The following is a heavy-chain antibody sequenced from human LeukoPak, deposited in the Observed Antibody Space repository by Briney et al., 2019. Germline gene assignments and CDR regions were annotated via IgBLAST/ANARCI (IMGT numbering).Heavy chain of an antibody. J-gene: IGHJ4*02. CDR1: GFTFSSYS. D-gene: IGHD7-27*01. Sequence: GGSLRLSCAASGFTFSSYSMNWVGQAPGKGLEWVSYISSSSSTIYYADSVKGRFTISRDNAKNSLYLQMNSLRAEDTAVYYCARDLPWGYFDYWGRGTLVTVSS. V-gene: IGHV3-48*01. CDR3: ARDLPWGYFDY. CDR2: ISSSSSTI.